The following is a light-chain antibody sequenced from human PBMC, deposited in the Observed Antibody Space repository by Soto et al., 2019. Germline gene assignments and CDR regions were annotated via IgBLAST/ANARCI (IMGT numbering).Light chain of an antibody. CDR1: CSDVGGYNY. J-gene: IGLJ1*01. CDR3: SSYTSSSNSRV. V-gene: IGLV2-14*01. CDR2: DVS. Sequence: QSVLTQPASVSGSPGQSITISCTGTCSDVGGYNYVSWYQQHPGKAPKLMIYDVSNRPSGVSNRFSGSKSGNTASLTISGLQAEDEADYYCSSYTSSSNSRVFGTGTKLTVL.